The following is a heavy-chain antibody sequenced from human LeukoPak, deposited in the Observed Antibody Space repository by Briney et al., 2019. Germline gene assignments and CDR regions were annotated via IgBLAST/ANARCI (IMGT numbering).Heavy chain of an antibody. J-gene: IGHJ3*01. Sequence: ASVTVSCKASGYTFTSYGISWVRQAPGQGLEWMGWISAYNGITNYAQKLQDTVTMTTDTSTSTAYMELRSLRSDDTAVYYCARINTILSGDAFDVWGQGTMVTVSS. CDR3: ARINTILSGDAFDV. CDR1: GYTFTSYG. CDR2: ISAYNGIT. V-gene: IGHV1-18*01. D-gene: IGHD3-3*01.